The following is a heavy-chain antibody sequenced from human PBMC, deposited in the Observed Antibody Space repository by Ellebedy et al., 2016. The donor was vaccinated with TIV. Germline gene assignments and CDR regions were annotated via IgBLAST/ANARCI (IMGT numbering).Heavy chain of an antibody. CDR3: AREAESRSYSKDFDY. CDR2: ITHSGSPT. CDR1: GFSFSDYY. Sequence: GGSLRLSXAASGFSFSDYYMGWIRQAPGKGLEWVSYITHSGSPTYYADSVKGRFTISRDYAKNSLYLQMNSLRAEDTAVYYCAREAESRSYSKDFDYWGQGTLVTVSS. J-gene: IGHJ4*02. V-gene: IGHV3-11*01. D-gene: IGHD1-26*01.